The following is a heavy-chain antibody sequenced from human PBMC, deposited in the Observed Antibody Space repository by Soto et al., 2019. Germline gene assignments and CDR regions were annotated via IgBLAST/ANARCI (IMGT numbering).Heavy chain of an antibody. CDR1: GFTFSSYA. V-gene: IGHV3-23*01. Sequence: EVQLLESGGGLVQPGGSLRLSCAASGFTFSSYAMSWVRQAPGKWLEWVSAISGSGGSTYYADSVKGRFTIYRNNSKNPLYMQMNSQRAEDKAVYYCAKDRWAAADKGFPHWGQGTLVTVSS. J-gene: IGHJ1*01. CDR2: ISGSGGST. D-gene: IGHD6-13*01. CDR3: AKDRWAAADKGFPH.